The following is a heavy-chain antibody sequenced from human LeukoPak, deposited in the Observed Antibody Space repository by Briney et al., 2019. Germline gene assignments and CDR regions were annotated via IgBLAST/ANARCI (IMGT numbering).Heavy chain of an antibody. V-gene: IGHV3-23*01. CDR1: GFTFSSYA. Sequence: PGGSLRLSCAASGFTFSSYAMSWVRQAPGKGLEWVSAISGSGGSTYYADSVKGRFTISRDNSKNTLYLQMNSLRAEDTAVYYCARDLSSGWQSFDYWGQGTLVTVSS. CDR2: ISGSGGST. J-gene: IGHJ4*02. CDR3: ARDLSSGWQSFDY. D-gene: IGHD6-19*01.